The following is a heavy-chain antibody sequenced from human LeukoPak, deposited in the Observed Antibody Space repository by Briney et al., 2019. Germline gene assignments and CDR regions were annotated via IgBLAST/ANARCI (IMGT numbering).Heavy chain of an antibody. CDR3: AKSFVVGGSSGLDY. CDR1: GGSISSGDYY. Sequence: SETLTLTCTVSGGSISSGDYYWSWIRQPPGKGLEWIVYIYYSGSTYYNPSLKSRVTITVDTSKNQFSLKLSSVTAADTAVYYCAKSFVVGGSSGLDYWGQGTLVTVSS. CDR2: IYYSGST. J-gene: IGHJ4*02. D-gene: IGHD2-15*01. V-gene: IGHV4-30-4*01.